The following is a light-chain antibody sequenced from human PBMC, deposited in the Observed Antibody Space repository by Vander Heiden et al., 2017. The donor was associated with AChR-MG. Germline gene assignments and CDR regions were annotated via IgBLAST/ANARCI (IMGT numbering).Light chain of an antibody. CDR1: SIGTRS. CDR3: QVWDTGSDHWV. V-gene: IGLV3-21*03. J-gene: IGLJ3*02. Sequence: SYVLTQPPSVSVAPRSTAAITCGESSIGTRSVHWYQQKPGQAPVLVVYDNSDRPSGIPERFSGSKSAKTATLTISRVEAGDEADYYCQVWDTGSDHWVFGGGTKLTVL. CDR2: DNS.